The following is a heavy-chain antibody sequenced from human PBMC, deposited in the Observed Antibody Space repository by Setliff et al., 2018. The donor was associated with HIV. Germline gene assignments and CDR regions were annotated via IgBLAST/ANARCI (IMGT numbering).Heavy chain of an antibody. Sequence: ASVKVSCKASGYTFTGYAISWVRQAPGQGLEWLGWISAYNGDTNYAQKVQGRVSMTIDTSTSTAYMELRSLRSDDMAVYYCARRGVFDAFGIWGQGTMVTVSS. CDR2: ISAYNGDT. CDR3: ARRGVFDAFGI. CDR1: GYTFTGYA. J-gene: IGHJ3*02. D-gene: IGHD6-13*01. V-gene: IGHV1-18*03.